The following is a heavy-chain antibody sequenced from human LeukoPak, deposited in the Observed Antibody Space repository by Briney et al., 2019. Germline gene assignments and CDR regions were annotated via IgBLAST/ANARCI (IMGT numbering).Heavy chain of an antibody. CDR3: ARDRRNYYGSGSYYPILD. Sequence: PSETLSLTCTVSGGSISSSSYYWGWIRQPPGKGLEWIGSIYYSGSTYYNPSLKSRVTISVDTSKNQFSLKLSSVTAADTAVYYCARDRRNYYGSGSYYPILDWGQGTLVTVSS. CDR2: IYYSGST. D-gene: IGHD3-10*01. J-gene: IGHJ4*02. CDR1: GGSISSSSYY. V-gene: IGHV4-39*02.